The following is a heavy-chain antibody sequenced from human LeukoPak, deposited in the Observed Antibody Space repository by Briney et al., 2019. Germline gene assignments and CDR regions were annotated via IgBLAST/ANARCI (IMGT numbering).Heavy chain of an antibody. J-gene: IGHJ4*02. CDR2: ISGSGGST. V-gene: IGHV3-23*01. CDR3: ATTVEHIVVVTAIQYYFDY. Sequence: PGGSLRLSCVASGLTFDDYGMSWVRQAPGKGLEWVSAISGSGGSTYYADSVKGRFTISGDNSKNTLYLQMNSLRAEDTAVYYCATTVEHIVVVTAIQYYFDYWGQGTLVTVSS. CDR1: GLTFDDYG. D-gene: IGHD2-21*02.